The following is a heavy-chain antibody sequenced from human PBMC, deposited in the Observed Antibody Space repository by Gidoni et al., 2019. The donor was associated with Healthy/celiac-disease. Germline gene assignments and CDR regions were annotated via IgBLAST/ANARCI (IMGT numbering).Heavy chain of an antibody. J-gene: IGHJ4*02. V-gene: IGHV4-34*01. CDR1: GGSFSAYY. D-gene: IGHD3-10*01. CDR2: INHSGST. Sequence: QVQLQQWGAGLLKPSENLSLTCAVSGGSFSAYYWSWIRQPPGKGLEWIGEINHSGSTNYNPSLKSRGTISVDTSKNQFSLKLSSVTAADTAVYYCARGGGEITMVRGVIYDYWGQGTLVTVSS. CDR3: ARGGGEITMVRGVIYDY.